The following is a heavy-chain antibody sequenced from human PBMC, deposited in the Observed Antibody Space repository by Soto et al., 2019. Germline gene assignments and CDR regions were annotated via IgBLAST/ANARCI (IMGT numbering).Heavy chain of an antibody. CDR2: ISSSSSDT. V-gene: IGHV3-11*05. D-gene: IGHD3-22*01. J-gene: IGHJ4*02. Sequence: QVQLVESGGGLVKPGGSLRLSCAASGFPFSDYYMSWIRQAPGKGLEWVSSISSSSSDTNYAQSVKGRFTISRDNAKKSLHLQMNSPRAEDTAVYYCARGRPTGYYEYWGQGTLVTGSA. CDR3: ARGRPTGYYEY. CDR1: GFPFSDYY.